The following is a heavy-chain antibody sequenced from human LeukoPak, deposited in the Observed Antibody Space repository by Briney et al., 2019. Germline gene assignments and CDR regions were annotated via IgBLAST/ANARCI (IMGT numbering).Heavy chain of an antibody. Sequence: SGPTLVNPTQTLTLTCTFSGFSLSTSGMCVSWIRQPPGKALEWLARIDWDDDKYYSTSLKTRRTISKDTYKNQVVLTMTNMAPVDTATYYCARIRFTAPSKYCSGGSCYDSQDAFDIWGQGTMVTVSS. J-gene: IGHJ3*02. V-gene: IGHV2-70*11. D-gene: IGHD2-15*01. CDR3: ARIRFTAPSKYCSGGSCYDSQDAFDI. CDR2: IDWDDDK. CDR1: GFSLSTSGMC.